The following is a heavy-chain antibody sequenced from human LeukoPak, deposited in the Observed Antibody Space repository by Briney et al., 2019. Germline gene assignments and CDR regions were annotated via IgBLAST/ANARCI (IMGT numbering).Heavy chain of an antibody. J-gene: IGHJ3*02. CDR2: IYTSVST. CDR3: ARVGPLTSYGDYPDAFDI. Sequence: SETLSFTCTVPGGSISSGSYYWSWIRQPAAKGLEWIVRIYTSVSTNYNPSLKSRVTISVDTSKNQFSLKLSFVTAADTAVYYCARVGPLTSYGDYPDAFDIWGQGTMVTVSS. D-gene: IGHD4-17*01. V-gene: IGHV4-61*02. CDR1: GGSISSGSYY.